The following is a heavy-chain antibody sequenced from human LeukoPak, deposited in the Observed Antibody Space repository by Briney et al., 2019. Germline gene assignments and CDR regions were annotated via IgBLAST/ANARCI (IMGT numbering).Heavy chain of an antibody. Sequence: SETLSLTCAVSGGSISSSNWWCWVRQPPGKGREWSGEIYHSGSTNYNPSLKSRVTISVDKSKNQFSLKLSSVTAADTAVYYCARVHELGSSWSCVDVWGKGTTVTVSS. V-gene: IGHV4-4*02. CDR2: IYHSGST. D-gene: IGHD6-13*01. CDR3: ARVHELGSSWSCVDV. CDR1: GGSISSSNW. J-gene: IGHJ6*04.